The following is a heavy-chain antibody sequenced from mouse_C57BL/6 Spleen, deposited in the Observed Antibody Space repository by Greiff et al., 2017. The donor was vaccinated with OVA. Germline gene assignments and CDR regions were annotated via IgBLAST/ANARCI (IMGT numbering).Heavy chain of an antibody. V-gene: IGHV14-1*01. Sequence: VQLQQSGAELVRPGASVKLSCTASGFTIKDYYMHWVKQRPEQGLEWIGRIDPEDGDTEYAPKFQGKATMTADTSSNTAYLQLSSLTSEDTAVYYCTIITTVVNYFDYWGQGTTLTVSS. D-gene: IGHD1-1*01. CDR3: TIITTVVNYFDY. J-gene: IGHJ2*01. CDR2: IDPEDGDT. CDR1: GFTIKDYY.